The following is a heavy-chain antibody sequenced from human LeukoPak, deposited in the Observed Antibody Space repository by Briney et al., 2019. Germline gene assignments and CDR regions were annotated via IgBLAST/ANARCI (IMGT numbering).Heavy chain of an antibody. J-gene: IGHJ4*02. V-gene: IGHV4-39*01. D-gene: IGHD3-22*01. CDR3: ARYWGPYDNSGAYFDY. CDR1: GDSISSSSYY. Sequence: SETLSLTCTVSGDSISSSSYYWVWLRQPPGKGLEWIATIHYTGSTYYNPSLKSRVTISVDTSKNQFSLKLSSVTAADTAMYYCARYWGPYDNSGAYFDYWGQGTLVTVAS. CDR2: IHYTGST.